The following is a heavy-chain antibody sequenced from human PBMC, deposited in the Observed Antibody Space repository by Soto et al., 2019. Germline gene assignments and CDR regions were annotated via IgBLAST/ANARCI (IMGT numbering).Heavy chain of an antibody. V-gene: IGHV3-30*18. CDR2: ISYDGSNK. CDR1: GFTFSSYG. D-gene: IGHD6-13*01. Sequence: GSLRLSCAASGFTFSSYGMHWVRQAPGKGLEWVAVISYDGSNKYYADSVKGRFTISRDNSKNTLYLQMNSLRAEDTAVYYCAKDLLYSSSWYRGRSGMDVWGQGTTVTVSS. CDR3: AKDLLYSSSWYRGRSGMDV. J-gene: IGHJ6*02.